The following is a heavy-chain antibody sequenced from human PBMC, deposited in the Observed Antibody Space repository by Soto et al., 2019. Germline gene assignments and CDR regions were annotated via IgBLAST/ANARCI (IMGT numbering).Heavy chain of an antibody. D-gene: IGHD2-2*02. CDR2: INPSGGST. CDR3: ARAPPYMAYMDV. Sequence: QVQLVQSGAEVKKPGASVKVSCKASGYTFTSYYMHWVRQAPGQGLEWMGIINPSGGSTSYAQKFKGRVTMTRDTSTSTVYMELSSLRSADTAVYYCARAPPYMAYMDVWGQGTTVTVSS. CDR1: GYTFTSYY. V-gene: IGHV1-46*01. J-gene: IGHJ6*03.